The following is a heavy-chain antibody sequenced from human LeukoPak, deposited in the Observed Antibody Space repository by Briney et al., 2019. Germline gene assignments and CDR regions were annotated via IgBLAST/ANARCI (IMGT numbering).Heavy chain of an antibody. CDR3: ARVLYGLVDYYYYYMDV. CDR2: ISSSGDRT. D-gene: IGHD3-16*01. CDR1: GFTFSSYA. V-gene: IGHV3-23*01. Sequence: PGGSLRLSCAASGFTFSSYAMSWVRQAPGKGLEWVSVISSSGDRTNYADSVKGRFTISRDNSKNTLYLQMNSLRAEDMALYYCARVLYGLVDYYYYYMDVWGKGTTVTVSS. J-gene: IGHJ6*03.